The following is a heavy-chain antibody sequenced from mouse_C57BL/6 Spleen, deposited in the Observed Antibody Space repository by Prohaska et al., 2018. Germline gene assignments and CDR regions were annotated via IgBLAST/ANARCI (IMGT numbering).Heavy chain of an antibody. CDR1: GFSFNTYA. Sequence: EVQLVESGGGLVQPKGSLKLSCAASGFSFNTYAMNWVRQAPGKGFEWVGRIRIKSNNYATYYADSVKDRFTISRDDSESMLYLQMNNLKTEDTAMYYCVRPLYDSAWFAYWGQGTLVTVSA. V-gene: IGHV10-1*01. CDR2: IRIKSNNYAT. CDR3: VRPLYDSAWFAY. D-gene: IGHD2-3*01. J-gene: IGHJ3*01.